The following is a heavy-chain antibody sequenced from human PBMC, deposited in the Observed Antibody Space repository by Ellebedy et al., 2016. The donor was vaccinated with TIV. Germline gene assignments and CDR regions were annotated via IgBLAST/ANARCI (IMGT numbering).Heavy chain of an antibody. D-gene: IGHD4-11*01. CDR3: STEAYTYSSGLDY. J-gene: IGHJ4*02. V-gene: IGHV3-23*01. CDR2: VSGSGGST. CDR1: GFTFSTYA. Sequence: GESLKISXAASGFTFSTYAMSWVRQAPGKGLECVSAVSGSGGSTSYADSVKGRFTISRDNSKNTLYLQMNNLRTEDTATYFCSTEAYTYSSGLDYWGQGTLVTVSS.